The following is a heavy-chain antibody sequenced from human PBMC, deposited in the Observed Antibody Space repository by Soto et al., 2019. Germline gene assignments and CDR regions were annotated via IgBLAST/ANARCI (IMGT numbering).Heavy chain of an antibody. CDR2: IYYSGST. D-gene: IGHD6-19*01. Sequence: SETLSLTCTVSGGSISSYYWSWIRQPPGKGLEWIGYIYYSGSTNYNPSLKSRVTISVDTSKNQFSLKLSSVTAADTAVYYCARAGYSSGWYGSYYCYMDVWGKGTTVTVSS. CDR3: ARAGYSSGWYGSYYCYMDV. V-gene: IGHV4-59*01. J-gene: IGHJ6*03. CDR1: GGSISSYY.